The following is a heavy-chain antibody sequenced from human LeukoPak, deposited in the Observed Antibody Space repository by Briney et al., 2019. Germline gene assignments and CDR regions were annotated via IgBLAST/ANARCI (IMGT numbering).Heavy chain of an antibody. D-gene: IGHD6-19*01. J-gene: IGHJ5*02. Sequence: PSETLSLTCTVSGGSISSYYWSWIRQPPGKGLEWIGYIYYSGSTNYNPSLKSRVTMSVDTSKNQFSLKLSSVTAADTAVYYCARDRLAAGWFDPWGQGTLVTVSS. CDR2: IYYSGST. CDR3: ARDRLAAGWFDP. V-gene: IGHV4-59*12. CDR1: GGSISSYY.